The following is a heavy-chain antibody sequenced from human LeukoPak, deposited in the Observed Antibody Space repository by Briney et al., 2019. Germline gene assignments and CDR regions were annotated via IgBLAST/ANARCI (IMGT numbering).Heavy chain of an antibody. Sequence: GGSLRLSCAASGFTFSDFAMHWVRQAPGKGLEWLAGTSDDGTKTYYAQSVKGRFTISRDNSRNMLFLQMNSLRSEDTAIYYCARRDNFEYWGQGTLVTVSS. J-gene: IGHJ4*02. CDR3: ARRDNFEY. CDR1: GFTFSDFA. V-gene: IGHV3-30*04. D-gene: IGHD2-15*01. CDR2: TSDDGTKT.